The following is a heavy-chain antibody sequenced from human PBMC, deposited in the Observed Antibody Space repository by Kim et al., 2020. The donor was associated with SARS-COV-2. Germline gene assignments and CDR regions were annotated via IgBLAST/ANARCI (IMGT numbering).Heavy chain of an antibody. V-gene: IGHV4-39*01. D-gene: IGHD3-10*01. CDR3: GRLFAFTGSCRPYYFD. CDR2: LSYSGRT. Sequence: SETLSLTCAVSGASISSHNCFWALIHQPPGGRLGWSVSLSYSGRTYYNPSIKRRVTTALDTSKPQFSMQLTVVTAADTAVYHCGRLFAFTGSCRPYYFD. J-gene: IGHJ4*01. CDR1: GASISSHNCF.